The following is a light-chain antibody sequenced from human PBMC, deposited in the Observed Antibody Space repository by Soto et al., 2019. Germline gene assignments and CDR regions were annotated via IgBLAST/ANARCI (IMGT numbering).Light chain of an antibody. CDR2: EVN. V-gene: IGLV2-14*01. J-gene: IGLJ1*01. Sequence: QSLITHYASVSGSPGQSITISCTGTSSDVGGYDYVSWYQLHPGKAPKLMVFEVNNRPSGVSYRFSGSKSGNTASLTISGLQAEDEADYFCSSYSVSTAYLFGTGTKVTVL. CDR3: SSYSVSTAYL. CDR1: SSDVGGYDY.